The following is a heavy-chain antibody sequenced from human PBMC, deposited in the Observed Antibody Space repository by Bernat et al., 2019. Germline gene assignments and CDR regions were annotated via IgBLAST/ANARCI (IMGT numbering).Heavy chain of an antibody. V-gene: IGHV4-4*02. D-gene: IGHD6-13*01. CDR1: GDSIGSSAW. CDR2: IYHNGNI. J-gene: IGHJ3*02. Sequence: QVQLQESGPQLVKPSGTLSLTCVVSGDSIGSSAWWSWVRQPPGKGLEWIAEIYHNGNINYNPSLRSRVTISIDKSKNQISLRLSSVTAADTAVYYCARDPVAAVGTAFDIWGQGTMVTVSS. CDR3: ARDPVAAVGTAFDI.